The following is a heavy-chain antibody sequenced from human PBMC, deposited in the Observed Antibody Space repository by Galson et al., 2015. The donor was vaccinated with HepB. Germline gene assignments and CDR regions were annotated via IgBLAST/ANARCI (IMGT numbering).Heavy chain of an antibody. J-gene: IGHJ6*02. CDR3: AKSLVGVSYGLDV. CDR1: GFTFDDYG. Sequence: SLRLSCAASGFTFDDYGMHWVRQVPGKGLEWVSLISWDVSETHYAESVRGLFTISRDNSKKSLYLQMNSLRPEDAALYYCAKSLVGVSYGLDVWGQGTPVTVSS. D-gene: IGHD3-10*01. CDR2: ISWDVSET. V-gene: IGHV3-43*01.